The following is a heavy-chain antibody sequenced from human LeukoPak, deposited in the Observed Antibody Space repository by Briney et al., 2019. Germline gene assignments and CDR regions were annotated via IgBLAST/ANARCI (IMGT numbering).Heavy chain of an antibody. J-gene: IGHJ4*02. CDR3: ARARPLWFGVNDY. CDR1: GYTFTSYD. Sequence: ASVKVSCKASGYTFTSYDINWVRQATGQGLEWMGWMNPNSGNTGYAQKFQGRVTITRNTSISTAYMDLSRLRSDDTAVYYCARARPLWFGVNDYWGQGTLVTVSS. V-gene: IGHV1-8*03. D-gene: IGHD3-10*01. CDR2: MNPNSGNT.